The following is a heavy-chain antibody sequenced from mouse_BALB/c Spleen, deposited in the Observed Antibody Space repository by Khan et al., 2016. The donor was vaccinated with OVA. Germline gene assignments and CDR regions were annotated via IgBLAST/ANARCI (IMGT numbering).Heavy chain of an antibody. D-gene: IGHD1-1*02. V-gene: IGHV1S81*02. CDR3: TRSGWAAFAY. J-gene: IGHJ3*01. CDR2: INPSDGGT. Sequence: QVQLQQPGAELVKPGASVKLSCKASGYTFTSYYMYWVKQRPGQGLEWIGGINPSDGGTNFNEKFKSKATLTVDKSSSTAYMQLNSLTSEDSAVYYCTRSGWAAFAYWGQGTLVTVSA. CDR1: GYTFTSYY.